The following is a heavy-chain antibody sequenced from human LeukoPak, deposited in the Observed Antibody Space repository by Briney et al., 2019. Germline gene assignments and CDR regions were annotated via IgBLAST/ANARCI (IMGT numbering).Heavy chain of an antibody. Sequence: SQTLSLTCAISGDSVSSNSAAWNWIRQSPSRGLEWLGRTYYRSKWYNDYAVSVKSRITINPDTSKNQYSLKLSSVTAADTAVYYCARGMTTVTTFPLCWFDPWGQGTLVTVSS. CDR3: ARGMTTVTTFPLCWFDP. V-gene: IGHV6-1*01. CDR2: TYYRSKWYN. J-gene: IGHJ5*02. CDR1: GDSVSSNSAA. D-gene: IGHD4-17*01.